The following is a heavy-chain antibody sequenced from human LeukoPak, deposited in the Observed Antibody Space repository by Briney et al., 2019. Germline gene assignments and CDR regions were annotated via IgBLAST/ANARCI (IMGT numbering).Heavy chain of an antibody. D-gene: IGHD2-15*01. Sequence: GASVKVSCKASGGTFSSYAISWVRQAPGQGLEWMGGIIPIFGTANYAQKFQGRVTITADESTSTAYMELSSLRSEDTAVYYCARGYCSGGSCPSLFQHWGQGTLVTVSS. CDR3: ARGYCSGGSCPSLFQH. CDR2: IIPIFGTA. CDR1: GGTFSSYA. V-gene: IGHV1-69*13. J-gene: IGHJ1*01.